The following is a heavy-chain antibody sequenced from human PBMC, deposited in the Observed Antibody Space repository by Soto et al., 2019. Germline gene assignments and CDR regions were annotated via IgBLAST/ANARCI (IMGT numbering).Heavy chain of an antibody. J-gene: IGHJ6*02. V-gene: IGHV4-4*07. D-gene: IGHD6-13*01. CDR2: IYASGST. Sequence: RSEPLSLTCTVSGVSMSTYYWNWVRQPAGKGLEWIGRIYASGSTNYNPSLQSRVTMSIDTSENRFSLKVRSMTAADTAIYYCAGIASTIYYGMDVWGQGTTVTVSS. CDR1: GVSMSTYY. CDR3: AGIASTIYYGMDV.